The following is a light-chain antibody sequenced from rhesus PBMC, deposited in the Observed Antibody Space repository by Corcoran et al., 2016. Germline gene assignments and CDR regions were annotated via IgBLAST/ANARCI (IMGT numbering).Light chain of an antibody. CDR2: GAS. Sequence: EIVMTQSPATLSLSPGERATLSCRASQSVSSNFAWYQQKPGQAPSLLIDGASNRASGLPARFFGSGSGTEFTLTISSLEPGDFAVYYCQQCSSWPLTFGGGTKVEFK. V-gene: IGKV3-42*03. CDR3: QQCSSWPLT. CDR1: QSVSSN. J-gene: IGKJ4*01.